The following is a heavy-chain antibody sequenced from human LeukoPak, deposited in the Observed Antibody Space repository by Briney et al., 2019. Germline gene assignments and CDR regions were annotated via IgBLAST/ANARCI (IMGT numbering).Heavy chain of an antibody. CDR2: IYYSGST. D-gene: IGHD6-6*01. J-gene: IGHJ3*02. CDR3: ARDWPLYSSSSLGAFDI. Sequence: PSETLSLTCTVSGGSISSSSYYRGWIRQPPGKGLEWIGYIYYSGSTNYNPSLKSRVTISVDTSKNQFSLKLSSVTAADTAVYYCARDWPLYSSSSLGAFDIWGQGTMVTVSS. CDR1: GGSISSSSYY. V-gene: IGHV4-61*01.